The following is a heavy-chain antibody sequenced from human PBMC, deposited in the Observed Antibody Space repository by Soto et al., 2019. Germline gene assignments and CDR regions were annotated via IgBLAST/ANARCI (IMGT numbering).Heavy chain of an antibody. CDR1: GFTFSSYS. D-gene: IGHD2-2*03. CDR3: ARGLAIVVVPAARHEDY. Sequence: EVQLVESGGGLVKPGGSLRLSCAASGFTFSSYSMNWVRQAPGKGLEWVSSISSSSSYIYYADSVKGRFTISRDNAKNSLYLQMNSLRAEDTAVYYCARGLAIVVVPAARHEDYWGQGTLVTVSS. CDR2: ISSSSSYI. V-gene: IGHV3-21*01. J-gene: IGHJ4*02.